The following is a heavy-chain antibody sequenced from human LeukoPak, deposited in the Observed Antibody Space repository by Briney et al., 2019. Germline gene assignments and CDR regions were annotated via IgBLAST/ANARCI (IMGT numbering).Heavy chain of an antibody. CDR2: IIPIFGTA. Sequence: GASVKVSCKASGGTFSSYAISWVRQAPGQGLEWMGGIIPIFGTANYAQKFQGRVTITADESTSTAYMELSSLRSEDTAVYYCARGVGATPILYYYYYYMDVWGKGTTVTVSS. D-gene: IGHD1-26*01. CDR3: ARGVGATPILYYYYYYMDV. J-gene: IGHJ6*03. V-gene: IGHV1-69*13. CDR1: GGTFSSYA.